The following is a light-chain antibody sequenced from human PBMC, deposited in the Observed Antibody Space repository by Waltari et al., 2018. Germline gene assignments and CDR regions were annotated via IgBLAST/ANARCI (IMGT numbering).Light chain of an antibody. CDR2: EVS. CDR1: SSYVGIYRF. J-gene: IGLJ2*01. Sequence: QSALTQPASVSGSPGQPITISCTGTSSYVGIYRFVSWYQQHPGKAPKLMIYEVSNRPSGVSNRFSGSKSGNTASLTISGLQAEDEADYYCSSYTTSTSYVVFGGGTKLTVL. CDR3: SSYTTSTSYVV. V-gene: IGLV2-14*01.